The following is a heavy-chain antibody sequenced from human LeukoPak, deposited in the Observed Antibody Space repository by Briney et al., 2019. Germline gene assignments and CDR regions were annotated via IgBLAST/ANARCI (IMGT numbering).Heavy chain of an antibody. D-gene: IGHD4-11*01. CDR1: GGSTSSSNW. Sequence: KTSETLSLTCAVSGGSTSSSNWWSWVRQPPGKGLEWIGEIYHSGSTNYNPSLKSRVTISVDKSKNQFSLKLSSVTAADTAVYYCARSENYSNRDFDYWGQGTLVTVSS. J-gene: IGHJ4*02. CDR2: IYHSGST. CDR3: ARSENYSNRDFDY. V-gene: IGHV4-4*02.